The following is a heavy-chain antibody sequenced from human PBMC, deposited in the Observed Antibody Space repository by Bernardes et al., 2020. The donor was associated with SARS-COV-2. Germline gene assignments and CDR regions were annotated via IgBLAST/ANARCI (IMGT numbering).Heavy chain of an antibody. D-gene: IGHD3-22*01. V-gene: IGHV3-48*04. J-gene: IGHJ5*02. CDR3: ATYDSTGFYYGA. Sequence: GGSLRLSCVASGFTFSDYSMNWFRQAPGKGPEWVSYISSRSSIVHYVDSVKGRFTISRDDARNSLHLQMTALSAEDTAVYYCATYDSTGFYYGAWGQGTLVTVSS. CDR2: ISSRSSIV. CDR1: GFTFSDYS.